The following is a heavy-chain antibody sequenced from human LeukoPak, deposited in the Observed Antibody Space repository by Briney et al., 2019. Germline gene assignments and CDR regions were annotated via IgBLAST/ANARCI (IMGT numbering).Heavy chain of an antibody. V-gene: IGHV4-59*01. D-gene: IGHD2-21*02. CDR2: IYYSGST. Sequence: PSETLSLTCTVSGGSISSYYWSWIREPPGKGLEWIGYIYYSGSTNYNPSLKSRVTISVDTSKNQFSLKLSSVTAADTAVYYCARYVVVTAYFDYWGQGTLVTVSS. J-gene: IGHJ4*02. CDR3: ARYVVVTAYFDY. CDR1: GGSISSYY.